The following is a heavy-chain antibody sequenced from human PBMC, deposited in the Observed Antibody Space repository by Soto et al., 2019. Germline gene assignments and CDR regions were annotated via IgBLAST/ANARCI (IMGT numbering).Heavy chain of an antibody. J-gene: IGHJ4*02. V-gene: IGHV3-30-3*01. CDR2: ISYDGSNK. CDR1: GFTFSSYA. CDR3: AREEGYSSSWSRGYFDY. Sequence: GGSLRLSCAASGFTFSSYAMHWVRQAPGKGLEWVAVISYDGSNKYYADSVKGRFTISRDNSKNTLYLQMNSLRVEDTAVYYCAREEGYSSSWSRGYFDYWGQGTLVTV. D-gene: IGHD6-13*01.